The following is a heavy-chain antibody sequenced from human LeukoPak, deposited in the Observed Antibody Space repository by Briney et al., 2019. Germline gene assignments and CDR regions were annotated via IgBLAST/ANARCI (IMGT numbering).Heavy chain of an antibody. CDR3: AREGYSSGWYYFDY. CDR1: GFTFSSYG. V-gene: IGHV3-33*01. Sequence: GRSLRLSCAASGFTFSSYGMHWVRQAPGKGLEWVAVIWYGGSNKYYADSVKGRFTISRDNSKNTLYLQMNSLRAEDTAVYYCAREGYSSGWYYFDYWGQGTLVTVSS. D-gene: IGHD6-19*01. CDR2: IWYGGSNK. J-gene: IGHJ4*02.